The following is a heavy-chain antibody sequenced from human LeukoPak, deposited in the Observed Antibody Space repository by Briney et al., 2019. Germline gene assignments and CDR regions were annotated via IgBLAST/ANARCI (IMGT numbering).Heavy chain of an antibody. CDR2: MYSGGNT. CDR1: GFTVSINY. V-gene: IGHV3-53*01. D-gene: IGHD5-24*01. Sequence: GGSLRLSCAASGFTVSINYMSWVRQAPGKGLEWVSVMYSGGNTYYADSVKGRFTISRDNSKNTLYLQMNSQRAEDPAVYPCAKERPPRDGYHYWGQGTLVTVSS. J-gene: IGHJ4*02. CDR3: AKERPPRDGYHY.